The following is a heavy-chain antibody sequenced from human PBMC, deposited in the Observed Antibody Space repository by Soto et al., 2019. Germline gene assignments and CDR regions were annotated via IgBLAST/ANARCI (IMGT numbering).Heavy chain of an antibody. CDR3: AADPPLWFGEFTNYYGMDV. J-gene: IGHJ6*02. CDR2: IVVGSGNT. D-gene: IGHD3-10*01. V-gene: IGHV1-58*01. CDR1: GFTFTSSA. Sequence: SVKVSCKASGFTFTSSAVQWVRQARGQRLEWIGWIVVGSGNTNYAQKFQERVTITRDMSTSTAYMELSSLRSEDTAVYYCAADPPLWFGEFTNYYGMDVWGQGTTVTVSS.